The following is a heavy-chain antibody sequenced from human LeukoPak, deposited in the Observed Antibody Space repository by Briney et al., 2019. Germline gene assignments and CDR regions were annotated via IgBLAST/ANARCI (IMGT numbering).Heavy chain of an antibody. Sequence: SETLSLTCAVYGGSLSGYYWSWILQPPGKGLEWSGEINHSGSTNYNPSLKSRVTISVDTSKNQFSLKLSPVTAADTAVYYCARGRISQWLVRFDYWGQGTLVTVSS. CDR3: ARGRISQWLVRFDY. CDR1: GGSLSGYY. V-gene: IGHV4-34*01. J-gene: IGHJ4*02. CDR2: INHSGST. D-gene: IGHD6-19*01.